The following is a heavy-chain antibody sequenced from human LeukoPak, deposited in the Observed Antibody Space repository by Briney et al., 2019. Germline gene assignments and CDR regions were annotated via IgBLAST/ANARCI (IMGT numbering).Heavy chain of an antibody. Sequence: PGGSLRLSCAASGFTFNSYSMYWVRQAPGKGLEWVSSISSSSRHMFYAVSVKGRFSISRDNANNSLYLQMNSLRAEGTAVYYCVRDSGSSFGYYFLHWGQGTLVTVSS. V-gene: IGHV3-21*01. CDR3: VRDSGSSFGYYFLH. J-gene: IGHJ1*01. CDR2: ISSSSRHM. D-gene: IGHD1-26*01. CDR1: GFTFNSYS.